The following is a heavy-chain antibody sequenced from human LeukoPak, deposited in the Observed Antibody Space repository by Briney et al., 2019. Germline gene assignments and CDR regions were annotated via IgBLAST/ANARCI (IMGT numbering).Heavy chain of an antibody. CDR1: GFTFSSYS. D-gene: IGHD2/OR15-2a*01. CDR2: IRSKANSYAT. Sequence: GGSLRLSCAASGFTFSSYSMNWVRQASGKGLEWVGRIRSKANSYATAYAASVKGRFTISRDDSKNTAYLQMNSLKTEDTAVYYCTTTTDHDYWGQGTLVTVSS. CDR3: TTTTDHDY. V-gene: IGHV3-73*01. J-gene: IGHJ4*02.